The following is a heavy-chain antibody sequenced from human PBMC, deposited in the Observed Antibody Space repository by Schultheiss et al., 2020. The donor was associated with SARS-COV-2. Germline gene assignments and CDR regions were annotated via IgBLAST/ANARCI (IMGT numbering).Heavy chain of an antibody. CDR3: ASVEMATITHNY. Sequence: SQTLSLTCTVSGGSVSSGSYYWSWIRQPPGKGLEWIGYIYYSGSTNYNPSLKSRVTISVDTSKNQFSLKLSSVTAADTAVYYCASVEMATITHNYWGHGTLVTVSS. J-gene: IGHJ4*01. CDR1: GGSVSSGSYY. D-gene: IGHD5-24*01. CDR2: IYYSGST. V-gene: IGHV4-61*01.